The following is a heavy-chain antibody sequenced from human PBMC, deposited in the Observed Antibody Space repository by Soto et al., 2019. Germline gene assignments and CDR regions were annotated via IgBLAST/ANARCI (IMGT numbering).Heavy chain of an antibody. V-gene: IGHV1-69*12. D-gene: IGHD1-7*01. CDR3: ARDRLRTGTTHKWFDP. J-gene: IGHJ5*02. CDR1: GGTFSSYA. CDR2: IIPIFGTA. Sequence: QVQLVQSGAEVKKPGSSVKVSCKASGGTFSSYAISWVRQAPGQGLEWMGGIIPIFGTANYAQKFQGRVTITADESTSTAYMELSRLRSEDTAVYYCARDRLRTGTTHKWFDPWGQGTLVTVSS.